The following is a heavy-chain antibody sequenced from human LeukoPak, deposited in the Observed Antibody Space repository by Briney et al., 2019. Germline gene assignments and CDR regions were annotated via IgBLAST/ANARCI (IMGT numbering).Heavy chain of an antibody. D-gene: IGHD3-16*02. CDR2: IFGDGGRT. Sequence: GGSLRLSCAASGFTFSSYAMTWVRQAPGKGLEWVSGIFGDGGRTFYADSVKGRFTISRDNSKKMVFMEMNSLRAEDTAVYYCAKDGWGSFRYYGMDVWGQGTTVTVSS. V-gene: IGHV3-23*01. CDR3: AKDGWGSFRYYGMDV. J-gene: IGHJ6*02. CDR1: GFTFSSYA.